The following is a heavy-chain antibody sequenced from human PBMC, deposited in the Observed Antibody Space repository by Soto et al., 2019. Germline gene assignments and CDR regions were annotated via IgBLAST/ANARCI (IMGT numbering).Heavy chain of an antibody. V-gene: IGHV1-8*01. CDR3: AGDKVGDIDY. J-gene: IGHJ4*02. Sequence: SVKVSCKASGYTFTSYDIYCVRQATAQGLERMGCMNRKSVNTGYAQELQGRVTMTSNTPISTAYMELSSLRSEDMVVYYCAGDKVGDIDYWGQGTLVTVSS. CDR2: MNRKSVNT. CDR1: GYTFTSYD. D-gene: IGHD1-26*01.